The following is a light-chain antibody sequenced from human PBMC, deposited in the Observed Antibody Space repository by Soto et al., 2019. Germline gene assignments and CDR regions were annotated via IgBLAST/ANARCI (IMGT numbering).Light chain of an antibody. CDR1: QSVSSSY. CDR3: QQYGSSQIT. V-gene: IGKV3-20*01. CDR2: RTS. Sequence: DIVLTQSPGTLSLSPGERATLSCRASQSVSSSYLAWYQQKPGQAPRLLMFRTSSRATGIPDRFSGSGSGTDFTLTISRLEPEDFAVYYCQQYGSSQITFGQGTRLEIK. J-gene: IGKJ5*01.